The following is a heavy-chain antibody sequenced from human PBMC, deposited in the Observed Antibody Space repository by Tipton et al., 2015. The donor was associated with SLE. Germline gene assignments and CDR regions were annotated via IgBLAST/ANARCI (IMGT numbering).Heavy chain of an antibody. CDR2: IYFDGSSA. CDR1: GFTFSSYW. V-gene: IGHV3-74*01. J-gene: IGHJ6*02. Sequence: SLRLSCSASGFTFSSYWMHWVRQAPGKGLVWVSRIYFDGSSANYADSVKGRLTISRDNAKKSLYLLMNSLRVEDTAVYYCARELGGMDVWGQGTTVTVSS. CDR3: ARELGGMDV.